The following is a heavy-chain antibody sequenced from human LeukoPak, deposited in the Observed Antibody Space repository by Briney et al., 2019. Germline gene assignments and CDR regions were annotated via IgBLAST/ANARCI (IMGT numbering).Heavy chain of an antibody. D-gene: IGHD6-13*01. Sequence: SETLSLTCTVSGYSISSGYYWGWIRQPPGKGLEWIGSIYHSGSTYYNPSLKSRVTISVDTSKNQFSLKLSSVTAADTAVYYCARGGIAAAGTPDYWGQGTLVTVSS. J-gene: IGHJ4*02. V-gene: IGHV4-38-2*02. CDR1: GYSISSGYY. CDR2: IYHSGST. CDR3: ARGGIAAAGTPDY.